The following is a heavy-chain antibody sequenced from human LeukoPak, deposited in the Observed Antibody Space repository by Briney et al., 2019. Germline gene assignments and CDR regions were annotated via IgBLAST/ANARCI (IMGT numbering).Heavy chain of an antibody. Sequence: AESLKRSCKGSGYRFYAYWSAWVRQMPGKGLEWMGIIYPDDSDTRYSPSLQGQVTISADKSVRTAYLQWSSLKASDTAMYYCARPNITSYYDSRGYDVWGQGTMVTVSS. V-gene: IGHV5-51*01. J-gene: IGHJ3*01. CDR1: GYRFYAYW. CDR3: ARPNITSYYDSRGYDV. D-gene: IGHD3-22*01. CDR2: IYPDDSDT.